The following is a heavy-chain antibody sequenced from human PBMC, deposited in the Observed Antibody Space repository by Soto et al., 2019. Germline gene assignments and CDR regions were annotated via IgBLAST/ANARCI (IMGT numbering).Heavy chain of an antibody. D-gene: IGHD3-3*02. CDR3: ARVGRRHLAGPSRNWFDP. Sequence: SETLSLTCAVYGGSFSGYYWSWIRQPPGKGLEWIGEINHSGSTNYNPSLKSRVTISVDTSKNQFSLKLSSVTAADTAVYYCARVGRRHLAGPSRNWFDPWGQGTLVTVSS. CDR1: GGSFSGYY. J-gene: IGHJ5*02. CDR2: INHSGST. V-gene: IGHV4-34*01.